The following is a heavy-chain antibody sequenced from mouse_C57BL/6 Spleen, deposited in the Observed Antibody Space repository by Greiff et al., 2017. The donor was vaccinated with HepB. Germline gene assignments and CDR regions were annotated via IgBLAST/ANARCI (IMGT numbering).Heavy chain of an antibody. CDR2: IDPSDSDT. D-gene: IGHD2-1*01. V-gene: IGHV1-50*01. CDR1: GYTFTSYW. Sequence: VQLQQPGAELVKPGASVKLSCKASGYTFTSYWMQWVKQRPGQGLEWIGEIDPSDSDTNYNQKFKGKATLTVDTSSSTAYMQLSSLTSEDSAVYYCARSPYGNFSWLAMDYWGQGTSVTVSS. J-gene: IGHJ4*01. CDR3: ARSPYGNFSWLAMDY.